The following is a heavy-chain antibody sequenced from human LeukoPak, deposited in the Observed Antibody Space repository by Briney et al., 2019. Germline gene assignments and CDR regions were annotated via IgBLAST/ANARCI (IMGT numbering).Heavy chain of an antibody. CDR1: GGSISSNY. V-gene: IGHV4-59*01. D-gene: IGHD5-12*01. CDR2: IHYSGRT. J-gene: IGHJ6*02. Sequence: PSETLSLTCTVSGGSISSNYWSWVRQPPGKGLEWIGYIHYSGRTNYNPSLKSRVTISVDTSKNQFSLKLSSVTAADTAEYYCATEVAPSDHYYYYGMDVWGQGTTVTVSS. CDR3: ATEVAPSDHYYYYGMDV.